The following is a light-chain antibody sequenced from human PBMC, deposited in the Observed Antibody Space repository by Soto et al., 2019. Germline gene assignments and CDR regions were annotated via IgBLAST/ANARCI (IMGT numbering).Light chain of an antibody. V-gene: IGKV3D-15*01. Sequence: EIVITQSPPTLSVSPGERATLSWRASQSVGSKLAWYQQRPGQAPRLLIYDASNRATGIPARFSGSGPGTEFSLTISSLQSEDFAVYSCQQYGDWPGAFGGGTKVDIK. CDR3: QQYGDWPGA. CDR2: DAS. CDR1: QSVGSK. J-gene: IGKJ4*01.